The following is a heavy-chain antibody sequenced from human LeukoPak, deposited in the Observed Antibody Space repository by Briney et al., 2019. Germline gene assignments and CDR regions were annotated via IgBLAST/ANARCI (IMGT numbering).Heavy chain of an antibody. V-gene: IGHV3-30-3*01. J-gene: IGHJ6*02. CDR2: ISYDGSNK. CDR3: ARAWWDYSHGRSHYYYGMDV. CDR1: GFTFSSYA. D-gene: IGHD4-11*01. Sequence: GGSLRLSCAASGFTFSSYAMHWVRQAPGKGLEWVAVISYDGSNKYYADSVKGRFTISRDNSKNTLYLQMNSLRAEGTAVYYCARAWWDYSHGRSHYYYGMDVWGQGTTVTVSS.